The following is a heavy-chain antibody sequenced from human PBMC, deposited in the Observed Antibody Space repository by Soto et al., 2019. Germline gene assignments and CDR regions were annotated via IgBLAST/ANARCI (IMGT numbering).Heavy chain of an antibody. J-gene: IGHJ4*02. V-gene: IGHV4-30-2*01. CDR2: IYHSGST. CDR3: ARATDTAMDLDY. CDR1: GGSISSGGYS. Sequence: PSETLSLTCAVSGGSISSGGYSWSWIRQPPGKGLEWIGYIYHSGSTYYNPSLKSRVTVSVDRSKNQFSLKLSSVTAADTAVYYCARATDTAMDLDYWGQGTLVTVSS. D-gene: IGHD5-18*01.